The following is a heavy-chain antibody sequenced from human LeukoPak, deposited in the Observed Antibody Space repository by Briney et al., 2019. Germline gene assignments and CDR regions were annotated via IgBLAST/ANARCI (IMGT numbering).Heavy chain of an antibody. D-gene: IGHD6-13*01. Sequence: PGGSLRLSCAASGFTFSGFGMNWVRQAPGKGLAWVSSISTSSSYIYYADSLKGRFTISRDNAKNSLYLQMNSLRAEDTAVYYCARAGGGLIAYSSSLFDYWGQGTLVTVSS. CDR2: ISTSSSYI. CDR1: GFTFSGFG. J-gene: IGHJ4*02. CDR3: ARAGGGLIAYSSSLFDY. V-gene: IGHV3-21*01.